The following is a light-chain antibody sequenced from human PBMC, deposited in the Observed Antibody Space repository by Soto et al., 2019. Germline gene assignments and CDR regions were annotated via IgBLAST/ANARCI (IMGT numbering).Light chain of an antibody. CDR1: QSISNH. J-gene: IGKJ5*01. CDR3: QQHGDAPIT. Sequence: DIQMTQSPSSLSASVEDRVIITCRASQSISNHLNWYQQKPGKAPKLLIYAASSLQSGVPSRFSGSGSGTDFTLTISRLEPEDFAVYYCQQHGDAPITFGQGTRLEIK. CDR2: AAS. V-gene: IGKV1-39*01.